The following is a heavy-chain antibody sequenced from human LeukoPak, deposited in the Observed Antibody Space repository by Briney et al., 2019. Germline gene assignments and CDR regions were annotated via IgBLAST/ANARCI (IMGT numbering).Heavy chain of an antibody. Sequence: PGASLRLSCAASGFTFSSYAMSWVRQAPGKGLEWIGSIYYSGSTYYNPSLKSRVTISVDTSKSQFSLKLSSVTAADTAVYYCARRDPYDSGDYWGQGTLVTVSS. CDR1: GFTFSSYA. J-gene: IGHJ4*02. D-gene: IGHD3-22*01. V-gene: IGHV4-39*01. CDR3: ARRDPYDSGDY. CDR2: IYYSGST.